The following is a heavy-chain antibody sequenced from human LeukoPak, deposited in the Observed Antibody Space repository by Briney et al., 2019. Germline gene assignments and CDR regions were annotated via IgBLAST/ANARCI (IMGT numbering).Heavy chain of an antibody. D-gene: IGHD3-22*01. J-gene: IGHJ4*02. V-gene: IGHV4-4*02. Sequence: SGTLSLTCAVSGGSISSSNWWIWVRQPPGKGLEWIGEIYHSGTTNYNPSLKSRVTISVDKSKNQFSLKLSSVTAADTAVYYCARDAYDSSGYSFDYWGQGTLVTVSS. CDR1: GGSISSSNW. CDR3: ARDAYDSSGYSFDY. CDR2: IYHSGTT.